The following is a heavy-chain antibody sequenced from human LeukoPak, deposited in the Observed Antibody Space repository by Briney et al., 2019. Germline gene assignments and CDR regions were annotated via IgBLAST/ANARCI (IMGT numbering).Heavy chain of an antibody. V-gene: IGHV3-74*01. D-gene: IGHD3-22*01. CDR2: INSDGINT. CDR1: GFRFDDYA. Sequence: PGRSLRLSCAASGFRFDDYAMHWVRQAPGKGLVWVSRINSDGINTSYADSVKGRFTISRDNAKNTLNLQMNSLRAEDTAVYYCARDLGQYYDTSDNWFDPWGQGTLVTVSS. CDR3: ARDLGQYYDTSDNWFDP. J-gene: IGHJ5*02.